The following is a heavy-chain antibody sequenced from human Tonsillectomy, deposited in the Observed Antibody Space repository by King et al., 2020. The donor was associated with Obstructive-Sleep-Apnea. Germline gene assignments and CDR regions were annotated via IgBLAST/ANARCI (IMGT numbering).Heavy chain of an antibody. Sequence: QLVQSGAEVKKPGESLKISCKTSGYTFTKYWIGWVRQVPGKGLEWMGMIYPGDSDTRYGPSLQGQVTISDDKAISTTFVQWISLKASDTAMYYCATSIVTTVGGVFDIWGQGTMVTVSS. CDR2: IYPGDSDT. J-gene: IGHJ3*02. D-gene: IGHD5-12*01. CDR1: GYTFTKYW. CDR3: ATSIVTTVGGVFDI. V-gene: IGHV5-51*01.